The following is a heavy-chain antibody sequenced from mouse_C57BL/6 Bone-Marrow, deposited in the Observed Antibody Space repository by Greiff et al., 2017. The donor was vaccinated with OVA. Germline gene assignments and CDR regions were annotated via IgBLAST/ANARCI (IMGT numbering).Heavy chain of an antibody. J-gene: IGHJ3*01. V-gene: IGHV1-55*01. D-gene: IGHD3-2*02. Sequence: QVQLQQPGAELVKPGASVKMSCKASGYTFTSYWITWVQQRPGQGLEWIGDLYPGSGSTNYNEKFKSKATLTVDTSSSTSYMQLSSLTSEDSAVYYCARMEAAQARFAYWGQGTLVTVSA. CDR1: GYTFTSYW. CDR2: LYPGSGST. CDR3: ARMEAAQARFAY.